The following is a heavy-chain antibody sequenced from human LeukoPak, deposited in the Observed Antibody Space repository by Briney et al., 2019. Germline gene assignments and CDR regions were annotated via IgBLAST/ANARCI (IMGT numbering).Heavy chain of an antibody. Sequence: SETLSLTCAVYGGSFSGYYWSWIRQPPGKGLEWIGEINHSGSTNYKPSLKSRVTISVDTSKNQFSLKLSSVTAADTAVYYCARGGRLRSITFDYWGQGTLVTVSS. V-gene: IGHV4-34*01. CDR3: ARGGRLRSITFDY. CDR2: INHSGST. CDR1: GGSFSGYY. J-gene: IGHJ4*02. D-gene: IGHD4-17*01.